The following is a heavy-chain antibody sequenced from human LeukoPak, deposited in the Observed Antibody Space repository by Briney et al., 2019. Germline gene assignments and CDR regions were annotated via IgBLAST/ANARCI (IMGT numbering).Heavy chain of an antibody. Sequence: SETLSLTCTVSGGSISSGDYYWSWIRQPPGKGLEWIGYIYYSGSTYYNPSLKSRVTISVDTSKNQFSLKLSSVTAADTAVYYCARGDGSGSDAFDIWGQGTMVTVSS. D-gene: IGHD3-22*01. CDR3: ARGDGSGSDAFDI. CDR1: GGSISSGDYY. CDR2: IYYSGST. V-gene: IGHV4-30-4*01. J-gene: IGHJ3*02.